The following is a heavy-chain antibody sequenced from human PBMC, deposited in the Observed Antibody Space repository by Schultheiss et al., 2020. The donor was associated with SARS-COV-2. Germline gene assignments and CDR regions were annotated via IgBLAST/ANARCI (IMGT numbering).Heavy chain of an antibody. V-gene: IGHV4-4*07. CDR2: IYTSGST. CDR1: GGSISSYY. D-gene: IGHD6-13*01. Sequence: SETLSLTCTVSGGSISSYYWSWIRQPAGKGLEWIGRIYTSGSTYYNPSLKSRVTISVDTSKNQFSLKLSSVTAADTAVYYCARDGAAAGTLAYYYYGMDVWGQGTTVTVSS. J-gene: IGHJ6*02. CDR3: ARDGAAAGTLAYYYYGMDV.